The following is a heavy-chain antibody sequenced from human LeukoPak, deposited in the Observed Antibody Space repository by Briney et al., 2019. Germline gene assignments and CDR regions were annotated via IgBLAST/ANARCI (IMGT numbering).Heavy chain of an antibody. CDR3: AQGTYYYYGMDV. CDR1: GFTFSSYE. V-gene: IGHV3-48*03. CDR2: ISSSGSTI. Sequence: GGSLRLSCAASGFTFSSYEMNWVRRAPGKGLEWVSYISSSGSTIYYADSVKGRFTISRDNAKNSLYLQMNSLRAEDTAVYYCAQGTYYYYGMDVWGQGTAVTVSS. J-gene: IGHJ6*02. D-gene: IGHD3-10*01.